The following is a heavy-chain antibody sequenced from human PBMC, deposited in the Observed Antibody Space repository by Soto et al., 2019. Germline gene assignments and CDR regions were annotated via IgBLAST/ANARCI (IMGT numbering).Heavy chain of an antibody. CDR2: ISGSGATT. CDR3: AKGATRFGVVIN. Sequence: EVQLLESGGGLVQTGGSLRLSCAASGFTFNNYAMSWVRQAPGKGLEWVSLISGSGATTAYADSVRGRFTISRDNSRNTVYLHMSSLRAEDTAVYYCAKGATRFGVVINWGQGTLVTVSS. D-gene: IGHD3-3*01. J-gene: IGHJ4*02. CDR1: GFTFNNYA. V-gene: IGHV3-23*01.